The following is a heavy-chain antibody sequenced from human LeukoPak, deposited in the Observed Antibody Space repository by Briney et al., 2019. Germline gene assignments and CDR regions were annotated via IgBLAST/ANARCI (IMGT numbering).Heavy chain of an antibody. D-gene: IGHD3-16*01. CDR1: GFTFSSYA. CDR3: ARGWGSSYYFDY. Sequence: PGGSLRLSCAASGFTFSSYAMSWVRQAPGKGLEWVSAISGSGGSTYYADSVKGRFTISRDNSKNTLFVQMNSLRAEDTAVYYCARGWGSSYYFDYWGQGTLVTVSS. J-gene: IGHJ4*02. V-gene: IGHV3-23*01. CDR2: ISGSGGST.